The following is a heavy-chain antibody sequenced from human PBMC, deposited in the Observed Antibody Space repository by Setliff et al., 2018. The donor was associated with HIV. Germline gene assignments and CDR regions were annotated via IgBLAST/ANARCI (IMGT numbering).Heavy chain of an antibody. CDR2: INHSGST. V-gene: IGHV4-34*01. Sequence: SETLSLTCPVYCGYFRGYYWSWLRQAPGKGLEWIGEINHSGSTNYNPSLKSRVTISVDTSKNQFSLKLSSVTAADPAVYYCARAGRRRGYSDGLRSDFDYWGQGTLVTVSS. D-gene: IGHD5-18*01. J-gene: IGHJ4*02. CDR3: ARAGRRRGYSDGLRSDFDY. CDR1: CGYFRGYY.